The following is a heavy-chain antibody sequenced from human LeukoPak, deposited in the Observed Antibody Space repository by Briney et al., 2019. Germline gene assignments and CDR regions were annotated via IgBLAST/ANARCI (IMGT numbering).Heavy chain of an antibody. CDR2: INHSGST. J-gene: IGHJ4*02. V-gene: IGHV4-34*01. Sequence: KSSETLSLTCAVYGGSFSGYYWSWIRQPPGKGLEWIGEINHSGSTNYNPSLKSRVTISVDTSKNQFSLKLSSVTAADTAAYFCARGPPTDYYDSSGFYYVFDYWGQGTLVTVSS. D-gene: IGHD3-22*01. CDR1: GGSFSGYY. CDR3: ARGPPTDYYDSSGFYYVFDY.